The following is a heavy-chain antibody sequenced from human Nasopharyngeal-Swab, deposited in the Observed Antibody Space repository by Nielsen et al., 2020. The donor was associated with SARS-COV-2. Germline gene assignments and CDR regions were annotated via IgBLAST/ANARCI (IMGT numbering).Heavy chain of an antibody. CDR2: IKNDGSEK. D-gene: IGHD3-3*01. CDR1: GLSFSGYW. V-gene: IGHV3-7*03. J-gene: IGHJ6*03. Sequence: ETLSLTCAATGLSFSGYWMTWVRQAPGKGLEWVANIKNDGSEKYYGDSVKGRFTISRDNAKNSLFLQMSTLRAEDTAVYYCAKITADYDFWSHQYYYYMDVWGKGTTVTVSS. CDR3: AKITADYDFWSHQYYYYMDV.